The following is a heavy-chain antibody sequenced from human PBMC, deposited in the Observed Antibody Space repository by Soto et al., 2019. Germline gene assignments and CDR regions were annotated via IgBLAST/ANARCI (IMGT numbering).Heavy chain of an antibody. CDR3: ARDVYYYDSSGYHRYYFDY. Sequence: QVQLQESGPGLVKPSQTLSLTCTVSGGSISSGGYYWSWIRQHPGKGLEWIGYIYYSGSTYYNPSLKSRVTISVDTSKNQFSLKLSSVTSADTAVYYCARDVYYYDSSGYHRYYFDYWGQGTLVTVSS. J-gene: IGHJ4*02. D-gene: IGHD3-22*01. CDR1: GGSISSGGYY. CDR2: IYYSGST. V-gene: IGHV4-31*03.